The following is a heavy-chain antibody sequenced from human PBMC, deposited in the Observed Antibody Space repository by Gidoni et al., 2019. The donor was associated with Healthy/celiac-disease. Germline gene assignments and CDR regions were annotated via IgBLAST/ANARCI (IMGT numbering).Heavy chain of an antibody. CDR3: AKGHRVRLLFDY. J-gene: IGHJ4*02. CDR1: GFTFDDYA. V-gene: IGHV3-9*01. CDR2: ISWNSGSI. Sequence: SCAASGFTFDDYAMHWVRQAPGKGLEWVSVISWNSGSIGYADSVKGRFTISRDNAKNSLYLQMNSLRAEDTALYYCAKGHRVRLLFDYWGQGTLVTVSS. D-gene: IGHD1-1*01.